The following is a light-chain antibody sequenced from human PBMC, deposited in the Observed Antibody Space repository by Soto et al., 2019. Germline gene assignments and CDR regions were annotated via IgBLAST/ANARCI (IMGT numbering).Light chain of an antibody. J-gene: IGKJ5*01. CDR1: QTVSSL. CDR2: RAS. CDR3: QQYWKWPIT. Sequence: EIVMTQSAATLSVSPGESATLSCRASQTVSSLLAWYQQKPGQAPRLLIYRASTRGAGLPDRFSGSGSGTEFTLTISSLQSEDFAVYYCQQYWKWPITFGQGTRLEIK. V-gene: IGKV3-15*01.